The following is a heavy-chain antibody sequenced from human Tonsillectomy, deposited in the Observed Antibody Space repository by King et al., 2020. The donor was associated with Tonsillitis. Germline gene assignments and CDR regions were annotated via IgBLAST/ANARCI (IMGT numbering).Heavy chain of an antibody. V-gene: IGHV3-66*01. Sequence: QLVQSGGGLVQPGGSLRLSCAASGFTVSSNYMSWVRQAPGKGLEWVSVIYSGGSTYYADSVKGRFTISRDNSKNTLYLQMNSLRAEDTAVYYCARGNYDILTGYVYYFDYWGQGTLVTVSS. J-gene: IGHJ4*02. CDR3: ARGNYDILTGYVYYFDY. D-gene: IGHD3-9*01. CDR1: GFTVSSNY. CDR2: IYSGGST.